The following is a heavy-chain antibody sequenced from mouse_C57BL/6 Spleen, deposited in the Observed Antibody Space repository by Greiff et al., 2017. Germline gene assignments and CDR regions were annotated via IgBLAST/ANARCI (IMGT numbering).Heavy chain of an antibody. J-gene: IGHJ2*01. D-gene: IGHD1-1*01. V-gene: IGHV1-82*01. CDR2: IYPGDGDT. CDR3: ARSYGSSSYYFDC. Sequence: VKVVESGPELVKPGASVKISCKASGYAFSSSWMNWVKQRPGKGLEWIGRIYPGDGDTNYNGKFKGKATLTADKSSSTAYMQHSSLTSEDSAVYVCARSYGSSSYYFDCWGQGTTLTVAS. CDR1: GYAFSSSW.